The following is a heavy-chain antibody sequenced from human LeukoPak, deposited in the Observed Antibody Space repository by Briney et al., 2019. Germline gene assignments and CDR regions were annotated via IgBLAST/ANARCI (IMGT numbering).Heavy chain of an antibody. CDR3: ASPSATVRYYYYYYGMDV. Sequence: ASVKVSCKASGYTFTCYYMHWVRQAPGQGLEWVGWINPNSGGTNYAQKFQGRVTMTRDTSISTAYMELSRLRSDDTAVYYCASPSATVRYYYYYYGMDVWGQGTTVTVSS. V-gene: IGHV1-2*02. J-gene: IGHJ6*02. CDR2: INPNSGGT. D-gene: IGHD4-17*01. CDR1: GYTFTCYY.